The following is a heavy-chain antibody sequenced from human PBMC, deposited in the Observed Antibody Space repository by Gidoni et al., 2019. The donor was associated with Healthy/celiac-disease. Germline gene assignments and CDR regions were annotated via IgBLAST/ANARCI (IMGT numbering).Heavy chain of an antibody. CDR1: GGTFSSYA. Sequence: QVQLVQSGAEVKKPGSSVKVSCKASGGTFSSYAISWVRQAPGQGLEWMGGIIPIFGTANYAQKFQGRVTITADKSTSTAYMELSSLRSEDTAVYYCARGVVPAAILNWYFDLWGRGTLVTVSS. V-gene: IGHV1-69*06. CDR3: ARGVVPAAILNWYFDL. D-gene: IGHD2-2*02. CDR2: IIPIFGTA. J-gene: IGHJ2*01.